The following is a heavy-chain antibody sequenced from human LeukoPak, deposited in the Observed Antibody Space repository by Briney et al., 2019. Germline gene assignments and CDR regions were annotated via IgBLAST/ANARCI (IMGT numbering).Heavy chain of an antibody. CDR3: AKAADSSSWYSRPAFDI. J-gene: IGHJ3*02. CDR1: NFTFSDYP. D-gene: IGHD6-13*01. CDR2: ISGSGGST. Sequence: GGSLRLSCEASNFTFSDYPMNWVRQAPGKGLEWVSAISGSGGSTYYADSVKGRFTISRDNSKNTLYLQMNSLRAEDTAVYYCAKAADSSSWYSRPAFDIWGQGTMVTVSS. V-gene: IGHV3-23*01.